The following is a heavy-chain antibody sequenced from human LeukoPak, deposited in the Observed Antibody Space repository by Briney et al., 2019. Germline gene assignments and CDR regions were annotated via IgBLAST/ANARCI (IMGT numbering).Heavy chain of an antibody. CDR1: GGSISSDSYY. Sequence: SETLSLTCTVSGGSISSDSYYWAWIRQPPGKGLEWIASIYYSGSTYYNPSLKSRVTISVDTSKNQFSLKLSSVTAADTAVYYCAIRTMHFGPQVGWGQGTLVTVSS. CDR2: IYYSGST. D-gene: IGHD3/OR15-3a*01. J-gene: IGHJ4*02. V-gene: IGHV4-39*01. CDR3: AIRTMHFGPQVG.